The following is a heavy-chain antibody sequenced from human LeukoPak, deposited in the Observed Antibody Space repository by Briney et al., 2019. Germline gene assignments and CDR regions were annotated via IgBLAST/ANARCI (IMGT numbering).Heavy chain of an antibody. V-gene: IGHV4-34*01. CDR1: GGSFSGYY. CDR3: ARLPHYYYMDV. CDR2: INHSGST. J-gene: IGHJ6*03. Sequence: SETLSLTCAVYGGSFSGYYWSWIRQPPGKGLEWIGEINHSGSTNYNPSLKSRVTISVDTSKNQFSLKLSSVTAADTAVYYCARLPHYYYMDVWGKGTTVTISS.